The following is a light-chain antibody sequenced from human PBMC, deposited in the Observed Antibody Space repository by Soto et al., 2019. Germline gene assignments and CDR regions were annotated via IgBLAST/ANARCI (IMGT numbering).Light chain of an antibody. CDR3: QQLNSYPYT. J-gene: IGKJ3*01. V-gene: IGKV1-9*01. Sequence: DIQLTQSPSLMSASIGDRVTITCRASQDISSFLAWYQQKPEKAPNLLIYTASTLQSGVPSRFSGSGSGTEFTLTISSLQPADFATYYCQQLNSYPYTFGPGTKVDIK. CDR1: QDISSF. CDR2: TAS.